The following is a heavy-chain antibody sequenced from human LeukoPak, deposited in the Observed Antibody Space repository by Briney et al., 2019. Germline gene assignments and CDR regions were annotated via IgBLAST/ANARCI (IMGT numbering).Heavy chain of an antibody. CDR2: IIPIFGTA. J-gene: IGHJ4*02. D-gene: IGHD6-13*01. Sequence: GASVKVSCKASGGTFSSYAISWVRQAPGQGLEWMGGIIPIFGTANYAQKFQGRVTITADESTSTAYMELSSLRSEDTAVYYCARAKVGSWYVTGFDYWGQGTLVTVSS. V-gene: IGHV1-69*13. CDR1: GGTFSSYA. CDR3: ARAKVGSWYVTGFDY.